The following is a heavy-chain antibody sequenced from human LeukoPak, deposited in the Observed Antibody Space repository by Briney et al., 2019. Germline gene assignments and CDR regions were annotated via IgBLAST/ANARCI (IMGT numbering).Heavy chain of an antibody. CDR3: ARKSGDLDY. Sequence: GGSLRLSCAASGFTFSNYEMTWVRQAPGKGLEWVSYISSSASTIYCADSVRGRFTISRDNAKNSLYLQMNSLRAEDTAAYYCARKSGDLDYWGQGTLVTVSS. J-gene: IGHJ4*02. D-gene: IGHD3-10*01. V-gene: IGHV3-48*03. CDR2: ISSSASTI. CDR1: GFTFSNYE.